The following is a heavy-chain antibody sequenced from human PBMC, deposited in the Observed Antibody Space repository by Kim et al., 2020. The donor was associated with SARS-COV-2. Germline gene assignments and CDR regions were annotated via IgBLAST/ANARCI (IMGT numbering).Heavy chain of an antibody. CDR3: ATRYSTSYFDL. J-gene: IGHJ2*01. CDR2: NP. V-gene: IGHV7-4-1*02. Sequence: NPTYAQGFPGRFVFSVDTSGSTAYLQISSLRTEDTAVYYCATRYSTSYFDLWGRGTLVTVSS. D-gene: IGHD6-13*01.